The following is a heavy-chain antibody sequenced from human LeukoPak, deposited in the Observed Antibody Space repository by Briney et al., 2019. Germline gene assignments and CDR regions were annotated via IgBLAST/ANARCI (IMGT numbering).Heavy chain of an antibody. J-gene: IGHJ4*02. CDR1: GFTFSTYS. D-gene: IGHD6-19*01. CDR2: IRSGSTYI. CDR3: ARYNSGWNDY. V-gene: IGHV3-21*01. Sequence: GGSLRLSCAASGFTFSTYSMHWVRQAPGKGLEWVSSIRSGSTYISYADSVKGRFTISRDNAKNSLYLQMDTLRAEDTAVYYCARYNSGWNDYWGQGTLVTVSS.